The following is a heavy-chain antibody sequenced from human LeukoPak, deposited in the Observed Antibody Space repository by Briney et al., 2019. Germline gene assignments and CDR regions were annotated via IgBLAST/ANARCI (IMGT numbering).Heavy chain of an antibody. Sequence: GVSLKISCKGSGYSSTNYWIGWVRQIPGKGLEWMGIIYPFNSDTRYSPSFQGQVTISADESINTAYLQWGSLKASDTAIYYCARHRDGYNPFDYWGQGTLVTVSS. D-gene: IGHD5-24*01. CDR1: GYSSTNYW. CDR3: ARHRDGYNPFDY. J-gene: IGHJ4*02. CDR2: IYPFNSDT. V-gene: IGHV5-51*01.